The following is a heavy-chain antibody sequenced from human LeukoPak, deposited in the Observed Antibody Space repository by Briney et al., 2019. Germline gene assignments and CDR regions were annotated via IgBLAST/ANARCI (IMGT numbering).Heavy chain of an antibody. CDR1: GFTFSSYW. V-gene: IGHV3-74*01. J-gene: IGHJ4*02. D-gene: IGHD3-16*01. CDR3: ARGRPLGANFWVY. Sequence: PGGSLGLSCTGSGFTFSSYWMHWVRQVPGKGLVWVSRINSDRSTSTTNYVDSVKGRFTIFRDNAKNSLFLQMNSLRAEDTAVYYCARGRPLGANFWVYWGQGTLVTVSS. CDR2: INSDRSTSTT.